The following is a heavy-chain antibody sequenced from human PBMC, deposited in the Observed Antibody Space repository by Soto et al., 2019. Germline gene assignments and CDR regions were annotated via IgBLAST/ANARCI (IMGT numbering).Heavy chain of an antibody. CDR3: AKGGYSGYDVQGYYYYYGMDV. CDR2: IIPIFGTA. Sequence: QVQLVQSGAEVKKPGSSVKVSCKASGGTFSSYAISWVRQAPGQGLEWMGGIIPIFGTANYAQKFQGRVTITADKSTSTAYMELSSLRSEDTAVYYCAKGGYSGYDVQGYYYYYGMDVWGQGTTVTVSS. D-gene: IGHD5-12*01. V-gene: IGHV1-69*06. CDR1: GGTFSSYA. J-gene: IGHJ6*02.